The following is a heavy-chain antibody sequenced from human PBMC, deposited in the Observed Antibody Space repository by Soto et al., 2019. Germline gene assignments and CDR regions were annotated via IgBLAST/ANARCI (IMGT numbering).Heavy chain of an antibody. V-gene: IGHV4-34*01. CDR1: GGAFSGYY. CDR3: ARGSGDCRSDSGPDYYYMDV. CDR2: INHSGST. J-gene: IGHJ6*03. Sequence: QVQLQQWGAGLLKPSETLSLTCAVYGGAFSGYYWSWIRQPPGKGLEWIGEINHSGSTNYNPSLKSRAPIPLDTSKNQWSPKLSAVIAADTAVYYCARGSGDCRSDSGPDYYYMDVWGNRSTGIFCS. D-gene: IGHD2-2*01.